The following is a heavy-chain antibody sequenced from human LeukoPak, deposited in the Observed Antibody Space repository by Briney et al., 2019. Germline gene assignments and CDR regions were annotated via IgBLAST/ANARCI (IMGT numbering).Heavy chain of an antibody. V-gene: IGHV1-18*01. Sequence: ASVKVSCKASGYTFTSYGISWVRQAPGQGLEWMGWISGNNDNRKIAQHFQGRVTMTTDTSTSTAYMELSGLTSDDTAVYYCARDRLPSSFDYWGQGTLVTVSS. CDR3: ARDRLPSSFDY. CDR2: ISGNNDNR. CDR1: GYTFTSYG. J-gene: IGHJ4*02.